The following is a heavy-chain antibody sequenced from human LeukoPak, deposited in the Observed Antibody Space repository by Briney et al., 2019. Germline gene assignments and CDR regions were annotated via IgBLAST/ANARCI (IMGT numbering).Heavy chain of an antibody. D-gene: IGHD3-22*01. Sequence: GGSLRLSCAASGFTFSSYAMSWVRQAPGKGLEWVSTISGSGGSTYYADSGKGRFTVSRDNSKNTLYLQMNSLRAEDTAVYYCAKDSSVYYFDSRSLDYWGQGTLVAVSS. CDR3: AKDSSVYYFDSRSLDY. J-gene: IGHJ4*02. CDR1: GFTFSSYA. V-gene: IGHV3-23*01. CDR2: ISGSGGST.